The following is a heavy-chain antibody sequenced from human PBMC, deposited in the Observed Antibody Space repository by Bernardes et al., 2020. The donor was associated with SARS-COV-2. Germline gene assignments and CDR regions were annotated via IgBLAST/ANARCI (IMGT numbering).Heavy chain of an antibody. J-gene: IGHJ4*02. CDR1: GFTFSDYD. V-gene: IGHV3-11*01. CDR2: ISISTI. Sequence: GGSLRLSCAASGFTFSDYDMSWIRQAPGKGLEWVSYISISTIHYADSVKGRFTISRDNAKNSLYLQMSSLRAEDMAVYYCARVRGAFEYWGQGTLVTVSS. CDR3: ARVRGAFEY. D-gene: IGHD3-10*01.